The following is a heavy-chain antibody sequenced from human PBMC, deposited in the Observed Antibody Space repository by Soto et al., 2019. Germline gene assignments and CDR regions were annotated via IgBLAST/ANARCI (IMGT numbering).Heavy chain of an antibody. CDR3: ARGGLSPDY. CDR2: ISHSGST. CDR1: GGSTSSGGYS. Sequence: QLQLQESGSGLVKPSQTLSLTCAVSGGSTSSGGYSWSWLRQPPGKGLEWIGYISHSGSTYYNPSLKSRVTLSVDTSKNQFSLRLRSVTAADTAVYYCARGGLSPDYWGQGTLVTVSS. D-gene: IGHD6-19*01. J-gene: IGHJ4*02. V-gene: IGHV4-30-2*01.